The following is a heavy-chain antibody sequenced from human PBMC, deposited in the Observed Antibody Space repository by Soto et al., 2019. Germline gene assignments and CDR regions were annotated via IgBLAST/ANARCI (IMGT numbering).Heavy chain of an antibody. CDR3: ARDQGLDDYTPHRTSEYYYGMDV. CDR2: ISGVSGST. CDR1: GFTFSTYA. Sequence: GGSLRLGCAASGFTFSTYAMTWFRHAPGKVLDXVSAISGVSGSTDYVDAGEGRFTLSRDMSKKTQYLQMNRMRAEDTAVYYSARDQGLDDYTPHRTSEYYYGMDVWGQGTTVTVSS. D-gene: IGHD4-4*01. J-gene: IGHJ6*02. V-gene: IGHV3-23*01.